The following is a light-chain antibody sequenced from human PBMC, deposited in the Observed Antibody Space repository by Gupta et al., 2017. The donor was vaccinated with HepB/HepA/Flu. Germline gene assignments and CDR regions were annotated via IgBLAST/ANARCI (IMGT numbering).Light chain of an antibody. CDR2: GAS. CDR3: QQYGISPPNT. V-gene: IGKV3-20*01. Sequence: ETVLTQSPGTLSLSPGERATLSCRASQSVSSSYLAWYQQKPGQAPRLLIYGASTRATGIPDRFSGSGSGTDFTLTISRLEPEDFAVYYCQQYGISPPNTFGPGTKLEIK. J-gene: IGKJ2*01. CDR1: QSVSSSY.